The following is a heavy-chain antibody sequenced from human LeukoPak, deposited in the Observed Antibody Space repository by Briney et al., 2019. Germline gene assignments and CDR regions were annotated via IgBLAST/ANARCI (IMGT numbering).Heavy chain of an antibody. V-gene: IGHV1-69*05. CDR2: IIPIFGTA. CDR1: GGTFSSYA. Sequence: GASVKVSCKASGGTFSSYAISWVRQAPGQGLEWMGRIIPIFGTANYAQKFQGRVTITTDESTSTAYMELRSLRSEDTAVYYCARGRLTVTTSGFDPWGQGTLVTVSS. J-gene: IGHJ5*02. D-gene: IGHD4-11*01. CDR3: ARGRLTVTTSGFDP.